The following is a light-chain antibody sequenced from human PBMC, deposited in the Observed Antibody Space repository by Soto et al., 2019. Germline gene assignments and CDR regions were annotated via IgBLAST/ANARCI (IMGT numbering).Light chain of an antibody. Sequence: EIVLTQSPGTLSLSPRERATLSCRASQSVNSGYLAWYQHTPGQAPRLLIYDTSTRATGIPDRFSGSGSGTDFTLTISRLQPEHFAVFYCQQYGSSPRTFGQGTKVDIK. J-gene: IGKJ1*01. CDR2: DTS. V-gene: IGKV3-20*01. CDR1: QSVNSGY. CDR3: QQYGSSPRT.